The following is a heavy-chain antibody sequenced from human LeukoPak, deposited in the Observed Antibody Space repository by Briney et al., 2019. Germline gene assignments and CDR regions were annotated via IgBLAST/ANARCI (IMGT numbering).Heavy chain of an antibody. CDR1: GGSFSGYY. CDR3: ARVGRGYCSGGSCYSILYYYYGMDV. J-gene: IGHJ6*02. CDR2: INHSGST. Sequence: SETLSLTCAVYGGSFSGYYWSWIRQPPGKGLEWIGEINHSGSTNYNPSLKSRVTISVVTSKNQFSLKLNSVTAADTAVYYCARVGRGYCSGGSCYSILYYYYGMDVWGQGTTVTVSS. D-gene: IGHD2-15*01. V-gene: IGHV4-34*01.